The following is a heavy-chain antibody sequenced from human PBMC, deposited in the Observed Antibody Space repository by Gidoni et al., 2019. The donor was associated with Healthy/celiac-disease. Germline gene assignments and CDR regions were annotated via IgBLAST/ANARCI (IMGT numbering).Heavy chain of an antibody. D-gene: IGHD3-9*01. V-gene: IGHV7-4-1*02. J-gene: IGHJ3*02. CDR1: GYTFTSYA. Sequence: QVQLVQSGSELKKPGASVKVSCKASGYTFTSYARNWVRQAPGQGLEWMGWLNTNTGNPTYAKGFTGRFVFSLDTSVSTAYLQISSLKAEDTAVYYCASDPGGGYFDWSEAFDIWGQGTMVTVSS. CDR3: ASDPGGGYFDWSEAFDI. CDR2: LNTNTGNP.